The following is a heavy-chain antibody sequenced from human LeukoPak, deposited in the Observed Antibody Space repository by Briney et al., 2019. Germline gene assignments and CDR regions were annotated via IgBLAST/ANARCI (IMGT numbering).Heavy chain of an antibody. CDR2: IRTSGST. Sequence: SETLSLACSVSGRSITSYYWSWIRQSAGKGLEWIGRIRTSGSTNYNPSLKSRVTMSVDTSNNQFSLKLTSVTAADTAVYYCARAYSDIWSGYYFDSWGQGILVTVSS. V-gene: IGHV4-4*07. J-gene: IGHJ4*02. D-gene: IGHD3-3*01. CDR3: ARAYSDIWSGYYFDS. CDR1: GRSITSYY.